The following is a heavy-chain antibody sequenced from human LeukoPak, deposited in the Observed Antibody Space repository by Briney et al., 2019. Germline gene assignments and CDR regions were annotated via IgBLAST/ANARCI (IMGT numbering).Heavy chain of an antibody. J-gene: IGHJ4*02. V-gene: IGHV4-31*03. CDR2: IYYSGST. D-gene: IGHD3-22*01. Sequence: SQTLSLTGTVSGGSISSGGYYRSWIRQHPGKGLEWIGYIYYSGSTYYNPSLKSRVTISVDTSKNQFSLKLSSVTAADTAVYYCARYYDSSGYYRYFDYWGQGTLVTVSS. CDR1: GGSISSGGYY. CDR3: ARYYDSSGYYRYFDY.